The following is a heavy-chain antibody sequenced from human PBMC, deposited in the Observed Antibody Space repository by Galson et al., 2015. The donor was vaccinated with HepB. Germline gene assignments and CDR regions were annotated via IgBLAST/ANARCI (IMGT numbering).Heavy chain of an antibody. CDR3: ARDHFDYSNAIYYFDS. J-gene: IGHJ4*02. V-gene: IGHV3-23*01. CDR2: ITSSGGST. CDR1: GFTFSSFA. Sequence: SLRLSCAAPGFTFSSFAMSWVRQAPGKGLEWVSTITSSGGSTYYADSVKGRFTISRDNSKNTLYLQTNSLRAEDTAVYFCARDHFDYSNAIYYFDSWGQGTLVTVSS. D-gene: IGHD4-11*01.